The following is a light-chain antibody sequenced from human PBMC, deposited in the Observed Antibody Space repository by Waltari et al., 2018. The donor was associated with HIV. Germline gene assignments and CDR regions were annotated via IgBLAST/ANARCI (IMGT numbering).Light chain of an antibody. J-gene: IGKJ2*01. CDR2: GAS. Sequence: EIVLTQSPGTLSLSPGERATLSCRASQSVSSSYLAWYQQKPGQAPILLIYGASSRATGIPDRFSGSGSGTDFTLTISRLEPEDFAVYYCQQYGSSPQTFGQGTKLEIK. CDR3: QQYGSSPQT. V-gene: IGKV3-20*01. CDR1: QSVSSSY.